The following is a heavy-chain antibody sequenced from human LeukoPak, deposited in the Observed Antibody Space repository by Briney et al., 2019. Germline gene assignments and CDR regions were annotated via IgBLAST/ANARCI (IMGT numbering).Heavy chain of an antibody. CDR3: ARAPPGSSGGYFDC. CDR1: GFTVSNNY. V-gene: IGHV3-53*01. Sequence: GGSLRLSCAASGFTVSNNYMSWVRQAPGKGLEWVSVICIDEKDGKTYYAASVKGRFTISRDKSKNTLYLQMNSLRAEDTAVYYCARAPPGSSGGYFDCWGQGTQVTVSS. CDR2: ICIDEKDGKT. J-gene: IGHJ4*02. D-gene: IGHD2-8*02.